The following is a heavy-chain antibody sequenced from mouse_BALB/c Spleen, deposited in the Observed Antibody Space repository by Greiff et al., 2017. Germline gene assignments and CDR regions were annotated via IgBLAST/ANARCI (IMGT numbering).Heavy chain of an antibody. CDR2: IYPYNGGT. CDR3: ARGIYYYGSSYGYFDV. Sequence: VQLQQPGPELVKPGASVKISCKASGYTFTDYNMHWVKQSHGKSLEWIGYIYPYNGGTGYNQKFKSKATLTVDNSSSTAYMELRSLTSEDSAVYYCARGIYYYGSSYGYFDVWGAGTTVTVSS. CDR1: GYTFTDYN. J-gene: IGHJ1*01. V-gene: IGHV1S29*02. D-gene: IGHD1-1*01.